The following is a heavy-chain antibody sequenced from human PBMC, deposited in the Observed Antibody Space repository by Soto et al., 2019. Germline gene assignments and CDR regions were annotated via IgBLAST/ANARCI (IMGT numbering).Heavy chain of an antibody. CDR2: ISSSSSYI. V-gene: IGHV3-21*01. CDR1: GFTFSSYS. CDR3: ARDQDNYYGPGSSGGGYYYYYYGMDV. D-gene: IGHD3-10*01. J-gene: IGHJ6*02. Sequence: KTGGSLRLSXAASGFTFSSYSMNWVRQAPGKGLEWVSSISSSSSYIYYADSVKGRFTISRDNAKNSLYLQMNSLRAEDTAVYYCARDQDNYYGPGSSGGGYYYYYYGMDVWGQGTTVTVSS.